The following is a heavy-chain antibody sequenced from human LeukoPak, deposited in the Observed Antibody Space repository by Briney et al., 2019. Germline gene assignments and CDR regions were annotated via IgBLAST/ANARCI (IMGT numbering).Heavy chain of an antibody. J-gene: IGHJ4*02. CDR3: ASNPNYDILTGWVY. CDR1: GYTFTGYY. CDR2: INPNSGGT. V-gene: IGHV1-2*02. Sequence: ASVKVSCKASGYTFTGYYMHWVRQAPGQGLEWMGWINPNSGGTNYAQKFQGRVTMTRDTSISTAYMELSRLGSDDTAVYYCASNPNYDILTGWVYWGQGTLVTVSS. D-gene: IGHD3-9*01.